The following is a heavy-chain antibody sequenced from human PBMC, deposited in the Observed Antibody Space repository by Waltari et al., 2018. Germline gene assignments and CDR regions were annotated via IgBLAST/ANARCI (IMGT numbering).Heavy chain of an antibody. Sequence: VQLQQWGAGLLKPSETLSLTCAVYGGSFSGYYWSWIRQPPGKGLEWIGEINHSGSTNYNPSLKSRVTISVDTSKNQFSLKLSSVTAADTAVYYCARGARSFGITLGHFDLWGRGTLVTVSS. J-gene: IGHJ2*01. CDR2: INHSGST. D-gene: IGHD3-3*01. CDR3: ARGARSFGITLGHFDL. CDR1: GGSFSGYY. V-gene: IGHV4-34*01.